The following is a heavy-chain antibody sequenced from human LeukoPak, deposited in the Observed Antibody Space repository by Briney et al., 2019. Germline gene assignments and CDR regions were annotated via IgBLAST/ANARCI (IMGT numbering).Heavy chain of an antibody. CDR1: GYTFTSYA. D-gene: IGHD4-17*01. V-gene: IGHV1-3*01. Sequence: GASVKVSCKASGYTFTSYAMHWVRQAPGQRLEWMGWINAGNGNTKYSQKFQGRVTITRDTSASTAYMELSSLRSEDTAVYYCARVGGDYVTDAFDIWGQGTMVTVSS. J-gene: IGHJ3*02. CDR2: INAGNGNT. CDR3: ARVGGDYVTDAFDI.